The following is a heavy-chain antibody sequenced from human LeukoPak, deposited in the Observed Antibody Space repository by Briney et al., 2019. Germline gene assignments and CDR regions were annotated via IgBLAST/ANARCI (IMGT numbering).Heavy chain of an antibody. Sequence: GGSLRLSCAASEFTFNKAWMTWVRQAPGKGLEWVGRIKSKSDGWTTDYAAPVKGRFTISRDDSKNTLYLQMNSLKTEDTAVYYCTTGIVGATNYYYYGMDVWGQGTTVTVSS. V-gene: IGHV3-15*01. D-gene: IGHD1-26*01. CDR2: IKSKSDGWTT. CDR3: TTGIVGATNYYYYGMDV. J-gene: IGHJ6*02. CDR1: EFTFNKAW.